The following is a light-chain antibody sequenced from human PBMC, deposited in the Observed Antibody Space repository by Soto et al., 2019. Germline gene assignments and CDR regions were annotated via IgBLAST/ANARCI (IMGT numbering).Light chain of an antibody. CDR1: SSNIGAGYD. Sequence: QSALTQPPSVSGAPGQRVTISCTGSSSNIGAGYDVHWYQQLPGTAPKLLIFGNSNRPSGVPDRFSGSNSGTSASLAITGLQAEDEADYYCAVWDNSMTAWVFGGGTKLTVL. J-gene: IGLJ3*02. CDR3: AVWDNSMTAWV. CDR2: GNS. V-gene: IGLV1-40*01.